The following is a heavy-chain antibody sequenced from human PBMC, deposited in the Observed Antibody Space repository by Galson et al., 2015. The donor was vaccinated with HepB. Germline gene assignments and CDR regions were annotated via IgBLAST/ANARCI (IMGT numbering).Heavy chain of an antibody. J-gene: IGHJ4*02. CDR1: GYTFTGYY. Sequence: SVKVSCKASGYTFTGYYMHWVRQAPGQGLEWMGRINPNSGGTNYAQKFQGRVTMTRDTSISTAYMELSRLRSDDTAVYYCAREAPSSTSYYFDYWGQGTLVTVSS. CDR2: INPNSGGT. V-gene: IGHV1-2*06. CDR3: AREAPSSTSYYFDY. D-gene: IGHD2-2*01.